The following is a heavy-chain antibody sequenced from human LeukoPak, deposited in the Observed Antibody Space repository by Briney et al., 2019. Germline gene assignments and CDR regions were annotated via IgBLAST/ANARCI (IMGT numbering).Heavy chain of an antibody. J-gene: IGHJ2*01. CDR3: ARDGRRRDYCDSGSCYWYFDL. Sequence: GGSLGLSCAASGFSFSSYTMNWVRQAPGKGLEWVSSISSSSSYIYYADSLKGRFTISRDNAKNSLYLQMNSLRAEDTAVYYCARDGRRRDYCDSGSCYWYFDLWGRGTLVTVSS. V-gene: IGHV3-21*01. CDR1: GFSFSSYT. CDR2: ISSSSSYI. D-gene: IGHD2-15*01.